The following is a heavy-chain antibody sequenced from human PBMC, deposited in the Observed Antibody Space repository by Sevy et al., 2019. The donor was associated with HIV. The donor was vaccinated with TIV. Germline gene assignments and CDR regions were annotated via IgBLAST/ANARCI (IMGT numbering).Heavy chain of an antibody. V-gene: IGHV3-23*01. Sequence: GGSLRLSCAASGFTFDSYAMHWVRQVAGKGLEWVSTISGSGYATYYADSVKGRFIISRDTSRNTLYLQMNSLRVEDSAVHFCAKDRVTVFGVVVTFDSWGQGTLVTVSS. J-gene: IGHJ4*02. D-gene: IGHD3-3*01. CDR3: AKDRVTVFGVVVTFDS. CDR1: GFTFDSYA. CDR2: ISGSGYAT.